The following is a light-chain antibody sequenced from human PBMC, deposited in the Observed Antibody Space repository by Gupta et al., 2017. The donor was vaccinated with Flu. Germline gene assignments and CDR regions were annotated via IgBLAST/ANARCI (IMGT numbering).Light chain of an antibody. CDR2: DDS. V-gene: IGLV3-21*02. CDR1: NIGSKT. CDR3: QVWDNSRDHHVI. J-gene: IGLJ2*01. Sequence: GDNIGSKTVHWYQQKSGQAPVLVVYDDSGRPSGIPERFSGSNPGNTATLTLSRVEAGDEADYYCQVWDNSRDHHVIFGGGTKLTVL.